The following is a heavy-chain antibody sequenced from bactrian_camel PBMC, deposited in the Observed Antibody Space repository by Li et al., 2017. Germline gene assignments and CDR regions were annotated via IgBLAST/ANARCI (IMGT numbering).Heavy chain of an antibody. CDR3: VVDGPPKCFRVAPFSDY. J-gene: IGHJ4*01. CDR1: GHRSQYDC. CDR2: FGRDGST. D-gene: IGHD1*01. V-gene: IGHV3S63*01. Sequence: QVQLVESGGGSVQAGGTLRLSCAVSGHRSQYDCVGWFRQAPGKEREGVAAFGRDGSTSYAGSVKGRFTISRDYAKNAVYLQMDNLQPEDTALYHCVVDGPPKCFRVAPFSDYWGQGTQVTVS.